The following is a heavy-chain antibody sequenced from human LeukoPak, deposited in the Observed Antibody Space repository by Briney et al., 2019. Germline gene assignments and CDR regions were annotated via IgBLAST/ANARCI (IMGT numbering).Heavy chain of an antibody. CDR3: ASVTGYSSGWYNI. V-gene: IGHV3-23*01. Sequence: GGSLRLSCAASGFTFSSYAMSWVRQARGKGLEWVSAISGSGGSTYYADSVKGRFTISRDNSKNTLYLQMNSLRAEDTAVYYCASVTGYSSGWYNIWGQGTLVTVSS. D-gene: IGHD6-19*01. CDR1: GFTFSSYA. CDR2: ISGSGGST. J-gene: IGHJ4*02.